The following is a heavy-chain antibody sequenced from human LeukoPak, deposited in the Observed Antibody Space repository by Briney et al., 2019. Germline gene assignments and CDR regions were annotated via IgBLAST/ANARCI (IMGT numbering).Heavy chain of an antibody. CDR2: INQDGGEI. CDR1: GFTFSSYA. V-gene: IGHV3-7*04. Sequence: GGSLRLSCAASGFTFSSYAMHWVRQAPGKGLEWVASINQDGGEIHYVDSVKGRFTISRDNAKNSLYLQMNSLTAEDTAVHYCVRAHHPGGWFDPWGQGTLVTVSS. J-gene: IGHJ5*02. D-gene: IGHD3-10*01. CDR3: VRAHHPGGWFDP.